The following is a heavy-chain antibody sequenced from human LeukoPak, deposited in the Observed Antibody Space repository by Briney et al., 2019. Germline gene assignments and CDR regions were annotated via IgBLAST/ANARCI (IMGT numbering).Heavy chain of an antibody. V-gene: IGHV3-23*01. J-gene: IGHJ3*01. CDR3: ARAVGATRAA. Sequence: GGSLRLSCAASGFTFSSYAMSWVRQAPGKGLEWVSAISGSGGSTYYADSVKGRFTISRDNSKYTMYLQMNSLRAEDTAVYYCARAVGATRAAWGQGTMVTVCS. CDR2: ISGSGGST. CDR1: GFTFSSYA. D-gene: IGHD1-26*01.